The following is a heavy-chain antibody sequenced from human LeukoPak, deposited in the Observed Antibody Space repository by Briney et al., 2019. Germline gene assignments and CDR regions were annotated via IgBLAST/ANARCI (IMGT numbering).Heavy chain of an antibody. V-gene: IGHV1-69*06. CDR2: IIPIFGTA. J-gene: IGHJ4*02. D-gene: IGHD6-13*01. Sequence: SVKVSCKASGGTFSSYAISWVRQAPGQGLEWMGRIIPIFGTANHAQKFQGRVTITADKSTSTAYMELSSLRSEDTAVYYCQTYNSRDKDYWGQGTLVTVSS. CDR3: QTYNSRDKDY. CDR1: GGTFSSYA.